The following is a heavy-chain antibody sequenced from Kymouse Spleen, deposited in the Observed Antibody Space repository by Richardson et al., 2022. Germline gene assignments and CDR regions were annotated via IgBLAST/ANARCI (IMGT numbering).Heavy chain of an antibody. CDR2: IYYSGST. V-gene: IGHV4-39*01. CDR1: GGSISSSSYY. D-gene: IGHD6-19*01. J-gene: IGHJ4*02. Sequence: QLQLQESGPGLVKPSETLSLTCTVSGGSISSSSYYWGWIRQPPGKGLEWIGSIYYSGSTYYNPSLKSRVTISVDTSKNQFSLKLSSVTAADTAVYYCARRDSGWPFDYWGQGTLVTVSS. CDR3: ARRDSGWPFDY.